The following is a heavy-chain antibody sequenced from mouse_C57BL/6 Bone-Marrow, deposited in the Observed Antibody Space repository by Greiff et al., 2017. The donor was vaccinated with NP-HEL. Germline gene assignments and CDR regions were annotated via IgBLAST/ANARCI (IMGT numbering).Heavy chain of an antibody. J-gene: IGHJ2*01. D-gene: IGHD1-1*01. CDR3: AAYYYGGPYYFDY. CDR2: INPGSGGT. CDR1: GYAFTNYL. V-gene: IGHV1-54*01. Sequence: QVQLQQSGAELVRPGTSVKVSCKASGYAFTNYLIEWVKQRPGQGLEWIGVINPGSGGTNYNEKFKGKATLTADKSSSTAYMQLSSLTSEDSAVYVGAAYYYGGPYYFDYGGQGTTLTVSS.